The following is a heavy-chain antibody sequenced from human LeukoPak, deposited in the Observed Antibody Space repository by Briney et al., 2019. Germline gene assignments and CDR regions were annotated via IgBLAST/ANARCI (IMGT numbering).Heavy chain of an antibody. V-gene: IGHV1-69*10. D-gene: IGHD3-22*01. J-gene: IGHJ4*02. Sequence: ASVKVSCKASGGTFSSYAISWVRQAPGQGLEWMGGIIPILGIANYAQKFQGRVTITADKSTSTAYMELSSLRSEDTAVYYCARDGGYDSSGYHTYYFDYWGQGTLVTVSS. CDR3: ARDGGYDSSGYHTYYFDY. CDR2: IIPILGIA. CDR1: GGTFSSYA.